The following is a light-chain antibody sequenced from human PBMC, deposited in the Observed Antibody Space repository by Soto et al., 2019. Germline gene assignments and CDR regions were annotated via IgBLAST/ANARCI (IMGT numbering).Light chain of an antibody. Sequence: DSELTQVAATLSTSVGDRVTITCRASQSISSWLAWYQQKPGKAPKLLIYDASSMESADQSRFSGSGSGTEFTLTISSLQPDDFATYYCQQYHSYPVTLLQGTRLEIK. CDR2: DAS. V-gene: IGKV1-5*01. CDR1: QSISSW. CDR3: QQYHSYPVT. J-gene: IGKJ5*01.